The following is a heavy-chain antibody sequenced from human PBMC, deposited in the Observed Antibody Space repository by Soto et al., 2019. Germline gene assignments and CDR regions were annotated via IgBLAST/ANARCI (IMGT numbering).Heavy chain of an antibody. D-gene: IGHD3-16*01. CDR1: GGSISSSSYY. Sequence: QLQLQESGPGLVKPSETLSLTCTVSGGSISSSSYYWGWIRQSPGKGLEWIGSIYYSGYTYYNPSPKSRVTISVDTSKNQFSLKLSSVTAADTAVYYCARHNGPLYVGYYYDMDVWGQGTTVTVSS. CDR3: ARHNGPLYVGYYYDMDV. J-gene: IGHJ6*02. V-gene: IGHV4-39*01. CDR2: IYYSGYT.